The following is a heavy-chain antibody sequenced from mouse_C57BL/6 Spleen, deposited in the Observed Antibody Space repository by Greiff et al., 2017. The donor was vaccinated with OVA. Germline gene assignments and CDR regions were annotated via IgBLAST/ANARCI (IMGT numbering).Heavy chain of an antibody. Sequence: VQLQQSGAELVRPGASVKLSCKASGYTITDYYINWVKQRPGQGLEWIARIYPGSGNTYYNEKFKGKATLTAEKSSSTAYMQLSSLTSDDSAVYFCAGPLYGSSGDYAMDYWGQGTSVTVSS. CDR3: AGPLYGSSGDYAMDY. CDR1: GYTITDYY. D-gene: IGHD1-1*01. CDR2: IYPGSGNT. V-gene: IGHV1-76*01. J-gene: IGHJ4*01.